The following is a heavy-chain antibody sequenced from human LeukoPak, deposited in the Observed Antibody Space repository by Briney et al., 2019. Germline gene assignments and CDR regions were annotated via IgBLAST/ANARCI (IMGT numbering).Heavy chain of an antibody. J-gene: IGHJ3*02. V-gene: IGHV3-9*01. D-gene: IGHD6-19*01. Sequence: GGSLRLSCAASGFTFDDYAMHCVRQAPGKGLEWVSGISWNSGSIGYADSVKGRFTISRDNAKNSLYLQMNSLRAEDTALYYCAKVRSSGWVDAFDIWGQGTMVTVSS. CDR2: ISWNSGSI. CDR3: AKVRSSGWVDAFDI. CDR1: GFTFDDYA.